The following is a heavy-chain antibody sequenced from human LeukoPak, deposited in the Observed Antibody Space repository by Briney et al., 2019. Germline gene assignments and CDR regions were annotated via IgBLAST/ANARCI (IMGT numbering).Heavy chain of an antibody. D-gene: IGHD2-15*01. Sequence: SETLSFTCTVSGYSISSGYYWGWIRQPPGKGLEWIGSIYHSGSTYYNPSLKSRVTISVDTSKNQFSLKLSSVTAADTAVYYCARDALGYCSGGSCGVVWFDPWGQGTLVTVSS. CDR3: ARDALGYCSGGSCGVVWFDP. J-gene: IGHJ5*02. CDR2: IYHSGST. CDR1: GYSISSGYY. V-gene: IGHV4-38-2*02.